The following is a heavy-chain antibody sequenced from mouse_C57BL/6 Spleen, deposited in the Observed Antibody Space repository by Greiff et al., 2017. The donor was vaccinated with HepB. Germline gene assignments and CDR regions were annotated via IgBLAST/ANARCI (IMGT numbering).Heavy chain of an antibody. V-gene: IGHV5-6*01. Sequence: EVQGVESGGDLVKPGGSLKLSCAASGFTFSSYGMSWVRQTPDKRLEWVATISSGGSYTYYPDSVKGRFTISRDNAKNTLYLQMSSLKSEDTAMYYCASLRPYDYDGAWFAYWGQGTLVTVSA. CDR1: GFTFSSYG. J-gene: IGHJ3*01. D-gene: IGHD2-4*01. CDR3: ASLRPYDYDGAWFAY. CDR2: ISSGGSYT.